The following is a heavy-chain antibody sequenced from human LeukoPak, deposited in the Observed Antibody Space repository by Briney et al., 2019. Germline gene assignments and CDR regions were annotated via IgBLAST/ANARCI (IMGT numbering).Heavy chain of an antibody. J-gene: IGHJ6*04. Sequence: GGSLRLSCAASGFTFSSYEMNWVRQAPGKGREWVSYISSSGSTIYYADSVKGRFTISRDNAKNSLYLQMNSLRAEDTAVYYCAELGITMIGGVWGKGTTVSISS. CDR3: AELGITMIGGV. CDR1: GFTFSSYE. CDR2: ISSSGSTI. V-gene: IGHV3-48*03. D-gene: IGHD3-10*02.